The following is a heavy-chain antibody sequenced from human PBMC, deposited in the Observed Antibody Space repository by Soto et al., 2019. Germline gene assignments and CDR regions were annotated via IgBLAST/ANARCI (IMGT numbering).Heavy chain of an antibody. CDR1: GYIFHNYG. CDR2: ISDYNGNT. J-gene: IGHJ6*02. V-gene: IGHV1-18*01. Sequence: ASVKVSCKTSGYIFHNYGISWVRQAPGQGLEWMGWISDYNGNTKYAQKFQGRVTMATDTSTRTAYMELRSLRSDDTAVYYCAREGYYSGSESYSPPRYYDMDVWGQGTTVTVS. CDR3: AREGYYSGSESYSPPRYYDMDV. D-gene: IGHD3-10*01.